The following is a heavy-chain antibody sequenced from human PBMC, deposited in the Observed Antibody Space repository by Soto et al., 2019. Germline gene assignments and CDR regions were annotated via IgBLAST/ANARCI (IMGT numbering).Heavy chain of an antibody. V-gene: IGHV6-1*01. CDR3: ARGVAGSGFDL. CDR1: GDSVSSNTAA. D-gene: IGHD6-19*01. Sequence: SQTLSPTCVISGDSVSSNTAAWNWIRSSPSRGLEWLGRTYYRSNWRHDYAVSVKSRITVNPDTSKNHFSLQLNSVTPDDTAVYYCARGVAGSGFDLWGQGTLVTVSS. CDR2: TYYRSNWRH. J-gene: IGHJ4*02.